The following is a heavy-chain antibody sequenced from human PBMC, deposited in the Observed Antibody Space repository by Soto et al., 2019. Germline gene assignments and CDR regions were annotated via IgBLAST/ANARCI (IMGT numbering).Heavy chain of an antibody. CDR1: GGSISSYY. V-gene: IGHV4-59*01. D-gene: IGHD6-6*01. J-gene: IGHJ5*02. Sequence: SETLSLTCTVSGGSISSYYWSWIRQPPGKGLEWIGYIYYSGSTNYNPSLKSRVTISVDTSKNQFSLKLSSVTAADTAVYYCARGNRGYSSSSGVNWFDPWGQGTLVT. CDR2: IYYSGST. CDR3: ARGNRGYSSSSGVNWFDP.